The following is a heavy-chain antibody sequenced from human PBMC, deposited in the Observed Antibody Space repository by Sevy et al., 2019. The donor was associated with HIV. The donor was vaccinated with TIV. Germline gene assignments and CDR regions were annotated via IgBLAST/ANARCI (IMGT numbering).Heavy chain of an antibody. V-gene: IGHV4-34*01. Sequence: SETLSLTCAVYGGSFSGYYWSWIRQPPGKGLEWIGEINHSGSTNYNPSLKSRVTISVDTSKNQFSLKLTSVTAADTAVYYCARDPGIAVAGEYYFDYWGQGTLVTVSS. D-gene: IGHD6-19*01. CDR3: ARDPGIAVAGEYYFDY. CDR1: GGSFSGYY. CDR2: INHSGST. J-gene: IGHJ4*02.